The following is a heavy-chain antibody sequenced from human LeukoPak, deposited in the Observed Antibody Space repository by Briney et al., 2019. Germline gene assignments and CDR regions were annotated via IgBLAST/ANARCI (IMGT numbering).Heavy chain of an antibody. V-gene: IGHV3-30-3*01. CDR2: ISYDGSNK. Sequence: PGRSLRLSCAASGFTFSSYAMHWVRQAPGKGLEWVAVISYDGSNKYSADSVKGRFTISRDNSKNTLYLQMNSLRAEDTAVWYCARETSDWYFDLWGRGTLATVSS. CDR1: GFTFSSYA. CDR3: ARETSDWYFDL. J-gene: IGHJ2*01.